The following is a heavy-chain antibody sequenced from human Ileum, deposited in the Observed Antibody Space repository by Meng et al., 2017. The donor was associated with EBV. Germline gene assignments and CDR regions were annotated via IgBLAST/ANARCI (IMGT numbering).Heavy chain of an antibody. V-gene: IGHV4-61*08. CDR2: IYNSGST. CDR3: ARDGYSSGSD. D-gene: IGHD6-19*01. J-gene: IGHJ4*02. Sequence: QVQVQGSGPGLVRPSETLSLTCSASGGSVSSGGNYWSWIRQPPGKGLEWIGYIYNSGSTNYNPSLKSRVTISVDTSKNQFSLKLSSVTAADTAVYYCARDGYSSGSDWGQGTLVTVSS. CDR1: GGSVSSGGNY.